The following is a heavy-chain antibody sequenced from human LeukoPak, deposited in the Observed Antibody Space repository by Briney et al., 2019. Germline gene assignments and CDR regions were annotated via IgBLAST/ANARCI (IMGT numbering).Heavy chain of an antibody. V-gene: IGHV1-2*02. D-gene: IGHD6-19*01. CDR3: ARDIAVRHYYYYGMDV. CDR2: MNPNSGGT. J-gene: IGHJ6*02. Sequence: GASVKVSCKASGYTFTGYYMHWVRQAPGQGLEWMGWMNPNSGGTNYAQKFQGRVTMTRDTSISTAYMELSRLRSDDTAVYYCARDIAVRHYYYYGMDVWGQGTTVTVSS. CDR1: GYTFTGYY.